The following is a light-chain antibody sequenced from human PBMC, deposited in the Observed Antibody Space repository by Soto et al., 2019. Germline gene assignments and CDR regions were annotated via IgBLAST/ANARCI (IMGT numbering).Light chain of an antibody. CDR3: SSYTSSIPFV. Sequence: QSALTQPASVSGSPGQSITISCTGTSSDVGGYNYVSWYQQHPGKAPKLMIYEVSNRPSGVSNCFSGSKSGNTASLTISGLQAEDEADYYCSSYTSSIPFVFGTGTKLTVL. CDR1: SSDVGGYNY. V-gene: IGLV2-14*01. J-gene: IGLJ1*01. CDR2: EVS.